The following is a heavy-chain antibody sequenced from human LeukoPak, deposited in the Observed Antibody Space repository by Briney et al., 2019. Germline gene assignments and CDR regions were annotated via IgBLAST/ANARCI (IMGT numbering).Heavy chain of an antibody. CDR1: GGSIIGYY. V-gene: IGHV4-30-2*01. Sequence: SETLSLTCTVSGGSIIGYYWNWIRQPPGKGLEWIGYIYHSGSTYYNPSLKSRVTISVDRSKNQFSLKLSSVTAADTAVYYCAREYSGYANWFDPWGQGTLVTVSS. CDR3: AREYSGYANWFDP. J-gene: IGHJ5*02. D-gene: IGHD5-12*01. CDR2: IYHSGST.